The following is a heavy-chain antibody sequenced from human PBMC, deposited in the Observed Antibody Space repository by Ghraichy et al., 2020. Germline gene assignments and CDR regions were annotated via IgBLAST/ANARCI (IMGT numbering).Heavy chain of an antibody. J-gene: IGHJ6*02. Sequence: SETLSLTCAVSGDSINSNNWWSWVRQSPGKGLEWIGEIYHSGSTNYKPSLKSRVTISIDMSKNQFSLKLSSVTAADTAVYYCARARYYYYYYGMDVWGQGTTVTVSS. CDR1: GDSINSNNW. CDR3: ARARYYYYYYGMDV. CDR2: IYHSGST. V-gene: IGHV4-4*02.